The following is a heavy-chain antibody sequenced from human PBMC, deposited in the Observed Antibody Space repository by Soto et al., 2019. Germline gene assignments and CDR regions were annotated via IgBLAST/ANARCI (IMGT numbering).Heavy chain of an antibody. CDR2: IIPIFGTA. CDR1: GGTFSSYA. CDR3: ARGRVAVAPHYYYGMDV. Sequence: GASVKVSCKASGGTFSSYAISWVRQAPGQGLEWMGGIIPIFGTANYAQKFQGRVTITADESTSTAYMELSSLRSEDTAVYYCARGRVAVAPHYYYGMDVWGQGTTVTVSS. V-gene: IGHV1-69*13. J-gene: IGHJ6*02. D-gene: IGHD6-19*01.